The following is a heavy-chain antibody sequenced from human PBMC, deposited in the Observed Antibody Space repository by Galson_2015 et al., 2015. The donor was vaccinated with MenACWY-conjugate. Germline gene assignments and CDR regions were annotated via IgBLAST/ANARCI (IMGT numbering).Heavy chain of an antibody. CDR1: GGSISSYY. Sequence: SLTCTVSGGSISSYYWSWIRQPPGKGLEWIGYIYDSGYTDYNPSLKSRVTISIDTSNNQFSLKLSSVTAADTAVYYCARRGSGWWNFDYWGQGTLVTVSS. CDR3: ARRGSGWWNFDY. D-gene: IGHD6-19*01. V-gene: IGHV4-59*08. CDR2: IYDSGYT. J-gene: IGHJ4*02.